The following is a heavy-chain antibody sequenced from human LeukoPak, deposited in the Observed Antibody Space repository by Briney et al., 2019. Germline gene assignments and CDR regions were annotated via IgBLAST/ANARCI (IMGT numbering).Heavy chain of an antibody. V-gene: IGHV3-48*01. CDR3: ARDSQTNYGELDY. CDR2: ISSSSSTI. D-gene: IGHD4-17*01. Sequence: GGSLRLSCAASGFTFSSYSMNWVRQAPGKGLEWVSYISSSSSTIYYADSAKGRFTISRDNAKNSLYLQMNSLRAEDTAVYYCARDSQTNYGELDYWGQGTLVTVSS. CDR1: GFTFSSYS. J-gene: IGHJ4*02.